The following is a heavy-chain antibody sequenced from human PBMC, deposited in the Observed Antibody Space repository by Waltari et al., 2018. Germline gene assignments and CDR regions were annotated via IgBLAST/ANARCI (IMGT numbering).Heavy chain of an antibody. CDR1: TVSNRSYY. Sequence: QVQLQESGPGLVRPSETLSLGCPVATVSNRSYYWTWIRQPPVKGLECIGFTFYSGTTNYNPSLKSRVTISLDASKNQFSLNLRSVTAADTAVYFCARISTFYFYGMDVWGQGTTVTVSS. D-gene: IGHD3-9*01. V-gene: IGHV4-59*01. CDR2: TFYSGTT. CDR3: ARISTFYFYGMDV. J-gene: IGHJ6*02.